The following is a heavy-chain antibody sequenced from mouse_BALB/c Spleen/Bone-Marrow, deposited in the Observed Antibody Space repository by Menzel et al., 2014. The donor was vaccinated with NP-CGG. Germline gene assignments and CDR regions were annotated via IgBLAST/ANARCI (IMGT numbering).Heavy chain of an antibody. Sequence: EVQLQESGAELVKPGASVKLSCTASGFNIKDTYMHWVKQRPEQGLEWIGRIDPANGNTKYDPKFQGKATITADTSSNTAYLQLSSPTPEDTAVYYCAPYYYGSSLFAYWGQGTLVTVSA. D-gene: IGHD1-1*01. J-gene: IGHJ3*01. CDR1: GFNIKDTY. CDR2: IDPANGNT. V-gene: IGHV14-3*02. CDR3: APYYYGSSLFAY.